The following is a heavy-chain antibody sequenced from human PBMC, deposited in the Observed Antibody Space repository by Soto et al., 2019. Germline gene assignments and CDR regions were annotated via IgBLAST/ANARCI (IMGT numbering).Heavy chain of an antibody. D-gene: IGHD5-18*01. CDR2: ISGSGGST. CDR1: GFTFSSYA. Sequence: PGGSLRLSCAASGFTFSSYAMSWVRQAPGKGLEWVSAISGSGGSTYYADSVKGRFTISRDNSKNTLYLQMNSLRAEDTAVYYCAKDGADTAMVTVPLYGMDVWGQGTTVTSP. J-gene: IGHJ6*02. CDR3: AKDGADTAMVTVPLYGMDV. V-gene: IGHV3-23*01.